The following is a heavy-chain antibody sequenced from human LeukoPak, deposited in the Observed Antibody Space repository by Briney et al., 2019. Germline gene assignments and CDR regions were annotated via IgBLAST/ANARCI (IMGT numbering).Heavy chain of an antibody. CDR1: GGSFSGYY. V-gene: IGHV4-34*01. J-gene: IGHJ4*02. CDR2: INHSGSN. Sequence: SETLSLTCAVYGGSFSGYYWSWVRQPPGKGLEWMGGINHSGSNNYNPSLKSRGTKSVENTKNQFSLKLSSVTAADTAVYCCASRGGTTVLRYFDWTFDYWGQGTLVTVSS. CDR3: ASRGGTTVLRYFDWTFDY. D-gene: IGHD3-9*01.